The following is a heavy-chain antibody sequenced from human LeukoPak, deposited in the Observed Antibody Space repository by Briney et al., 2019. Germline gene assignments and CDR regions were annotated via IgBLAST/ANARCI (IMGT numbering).Heavy chain of an antibody. J-gene: IGHJ4*02. Sequence: PGGSLRLSCAASGFTFSSYAMHWVRQAPGKGLEYASAISSNGGSTYYANSVKGRFTISRDNSKNTLYLQMGSLRAEDMAVYYCARDSSGYYSLDYWGQGTLVTVSS. CDR1: GFTFSSYA. V-gene: IGHV3-64*01. D-gene: IGHD3-22*01. CDR2: ISSNGGST. CDR3: ARDSSGYYSLDY.